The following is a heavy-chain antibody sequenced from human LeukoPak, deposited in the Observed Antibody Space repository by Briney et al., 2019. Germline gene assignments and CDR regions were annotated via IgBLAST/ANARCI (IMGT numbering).Heavy chain of an antibody. D-gene: IGHD6-6*01. CDR2: IYHSGST. J-gene: IGHJ3*02. CDR3: ASYSSSSYDAFDI. V-gene: IGHV4-4*02. Sequence: SETLSLTCAVSGGSISSSNWWSWVRQPPGKGLEWIGEIYHSGSTNYNPSLKSRVTISVDKSKNQFSLKLSSVTAADTAVYYCASYSSSSYDAFDIWGQGTMVTVSS. CDR1: GGSISSSNW.